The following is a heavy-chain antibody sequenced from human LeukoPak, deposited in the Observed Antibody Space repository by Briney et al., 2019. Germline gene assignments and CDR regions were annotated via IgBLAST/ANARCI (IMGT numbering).Heavy chain of an antibody. CDR3: ARDYRITMVRGVLPPDY. V-gene: IGHV3-21*01. J-gene: IGHJ4*02. CDR2: ISSSSSYI. D-gene: IGHD3-10*01. CDR1: GFTFSSYS. Sequence: GGSPRLSCAASGFTFSSYSMNWVRQAPGKGLEWVSSISSSSSYIYYADSVKGRFTISRDNAKNSLYLQMNSLRAEDTAVYYCARDYRITMVRGVLPPDYWGQGTLVTVSS.